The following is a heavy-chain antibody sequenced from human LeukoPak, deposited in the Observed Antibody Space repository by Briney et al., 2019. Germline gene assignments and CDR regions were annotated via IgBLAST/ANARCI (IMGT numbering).Heavy chain of an antibody. D-gene: IGHD3-22*01. CDR1: GFTFSSYG. CDR3: ARDFRSDYYDSSGYPLYYYGMDV. Sequence: GGSLRPSCAASGFTFSSYGMHWVRQAPGKGLEWVAVIWYDGSNKYYADSVKGRFTISRDNPKNTLYLQMNSLRAEDTAVYYCARDFRSDYYDSSGYPLYYYGMDVWGQGTTVTVSS. V-gene: IGHV3-33*01. CDR2: IWYDGSNK. J-gene: IGHJ6*02.